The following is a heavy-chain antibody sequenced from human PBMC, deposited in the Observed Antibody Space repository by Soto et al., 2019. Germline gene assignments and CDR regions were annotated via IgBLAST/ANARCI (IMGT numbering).Heavy chain of an antibody. Sequence: EVHLVESGGGFIYPGGSLRLSCAASGLTISNAWMNWVRQAPGKGVEWVGRIKTNTEGGTTDYAAAVKGRFTVSRDDSKNTLYLQMNSLKTEDTAVYYCTTGSVEGVWGQGTTVTVSS. CDR2: IKTNTEGGTT. J-gene: IGHJ6*02. CDR3: TTGSVEGV. V-gene: IGHV3-15*07. D-gene: IGHD2-15*01. CDR1: GLTISNAW.